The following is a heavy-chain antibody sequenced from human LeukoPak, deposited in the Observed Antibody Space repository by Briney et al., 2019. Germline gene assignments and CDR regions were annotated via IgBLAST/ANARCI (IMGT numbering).Heavy chain of an antibody. CDR2: ISGSGGST. D-gene: IGHD2-2*01. Sequence: GGTLRLSCAASGFTFSNYVMTWVRQAPGKGLEWVSGISGSGGSTYYADSVKGRFTISRDNSKNTLYLQMNSLRAADTAVYYCAKSYCSSISCYGDYWGQGTLVTVSS. V-gene: IGHV3-23*01. CDR3: AKSYCSSISCYGDY. J-gene: IGHJ4*02. CDR1: GFTFSNYV.